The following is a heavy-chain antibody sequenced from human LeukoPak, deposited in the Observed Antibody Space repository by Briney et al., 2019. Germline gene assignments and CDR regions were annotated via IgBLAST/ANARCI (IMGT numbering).Heavy chain of an antibody. CDR1: GVSLSDYY. D-gene: IGHD1-1*01. Sequence: PSETLSLTCGVYGVSLSDYYWTWIRQPPGKGLEWIGEINHGGTTNYNPSLKSRVTTSVDTSKNQFSLKLSSVTAADTAVYYCARAITTTPTSYFYYYYMDVWGKGTTVTVSS. CDR3: ARAITTTPTSYFYYYYMDV. CDR2: INHGGTT. V-gene: IGHV4-34*01. J-gene: IGHJ6*03.